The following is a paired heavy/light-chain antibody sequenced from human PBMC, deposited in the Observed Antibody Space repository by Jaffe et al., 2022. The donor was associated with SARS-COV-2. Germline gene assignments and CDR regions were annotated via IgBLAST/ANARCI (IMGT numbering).Light chain of an antibody. J-gene: IGKJ2*01. CDR2: AAS. V-gene: IGKV1-39*01. Sequence: DIQMTQSPSSLSASVGDRVTITCRASQHISGYLNWYQQKPGKAPKLLISAASTLRGGVPTGFSGSGSGTDYSLTMSSLQPEDSATYYCQQTYSPPYTFGQGTRLEIK. CDR1: QHISGY. CDR3: QQTYSPPYT.
Heavy chain of an antibody. CDR2: IWYDGSSK. CDR1: GFTFSDYA. V-gene: IGHV3-33*01. CDR3: ASGTAYSSSREGGF. D-gene: IGHD6-13*01. Sequence: QVQLVESGGGVVQPGMSLRLSCAASGFTFSDYAMHWVRQAPGKGLEWVAVIWYDGSSKYYIDSVKGRFSISRDNSRDTVFLQMNSLRDEDTAVYFCASGTAYSSSREGGFWGQGTLVTVSS. J-gene: IGHJ1*01.